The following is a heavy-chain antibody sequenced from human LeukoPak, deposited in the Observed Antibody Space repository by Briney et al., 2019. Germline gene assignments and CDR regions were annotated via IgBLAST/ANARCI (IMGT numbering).Heavy chain of an antibody. Sequence: ASVKVSCKASGYTFTSYAMNWGRQAPGQGLEWMGWINTNTGNPTYAQGFTGRFVFSLDTSVSTAYLQISSLKAEDTAVYYCARGHSTQRYNWSDPWGQGTLVTVSS. CDR2: INTNTGNP. D-gene: IGHD5-24*01. CDR3: ARGHSTQRYNWSDP. V-gene: IGHV7-4-1*02. CDR1: GYTFTSYA. J-gene: IGHJ5*02.